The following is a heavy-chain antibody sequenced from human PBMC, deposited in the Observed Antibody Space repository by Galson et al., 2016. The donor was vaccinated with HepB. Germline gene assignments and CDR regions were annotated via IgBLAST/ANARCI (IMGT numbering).Heavy chain of an antibody. CDR3: ARTSGRFAARRSYHIDY. J-gene: IGHJ4*02. V-gene: IGHV4-4*02. CDR2: IYYNGKT. Sequence: SETLSLTCSVSGGSVSSGDNWWSWVRQSPGKGLDWVGEIYYNGKTNVNPSLASRLTLSIDRSGNQLSLQLTSVTAADTARYFCARTSGRFAARRSYHIDYWGRGLSVTVSS. CDR1: GGSVSSGDNW. D-gene: IGHD3-16*02.